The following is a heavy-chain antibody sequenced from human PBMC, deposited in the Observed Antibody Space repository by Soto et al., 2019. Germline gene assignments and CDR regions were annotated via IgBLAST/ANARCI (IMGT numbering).Heavy chain of an antibody. CDR2: ISGSGGST. J-gene: IGHJ6*02. V-gene: IGHV3-23*01. CDR1: GFTFSSYA. CDR3: ARDRGYSSSWHRIEDYYYSPGMDV. D-gene: IGHD6-13*01. Sequence: GGSLRLSCAASGFTFSSYAMSWVRQAPGKGLEWVSAISGSGGSTYYADSVKGRFTISRDNSKNTLYLQMNSLRAEDTAVYYCARDRGYSSSWHRIEDYYYSPGMDVWGQGTTVTVSS.